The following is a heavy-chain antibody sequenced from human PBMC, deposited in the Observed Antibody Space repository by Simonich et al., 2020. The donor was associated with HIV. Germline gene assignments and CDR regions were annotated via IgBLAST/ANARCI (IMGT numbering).Heavy chain of an antibody. CDR1: GGSFSGYC. CDR3: ARSADHHYESSGHYFDAFDI. Sequence: QVHLQQGGAGLLEPSETLSLTCAVYGGSFSGYCWSWIRQFPGKGLEGIGEINRSESTYYNLSLKSRMIVSVEMFKDQFSLKLNSVTAADTAVYYCARSADHHYESSGHYFDAFDIWGQGTMVTVSS. V-gene: IGHV4-34*01. D-gene: IGHD3-22*01. CDR2: INRSEST. J-gene: IGHJ3*02.